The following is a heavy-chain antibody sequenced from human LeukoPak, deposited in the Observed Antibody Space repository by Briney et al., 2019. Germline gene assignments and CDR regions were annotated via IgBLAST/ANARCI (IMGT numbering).Heavy chain of an antibody. CDR1: GGSISSYY. V-gene: IGHV4-4*07. D-gene: IGHD6-19*01. CDR2: IYTSENT. Sequence: SETLSLTCTVSGGSISSYYWSWIRQPAGKALEWIGRIYTSENTNYNPSLRSRVTMSVDTSKNQLSLKLSPVTAADTAVYYCARDSLGYSSGWEDYWGQGTLVTVSS. CDR3: ARDSLGYSSGWEDY. J-gene: IGHJ4*02.